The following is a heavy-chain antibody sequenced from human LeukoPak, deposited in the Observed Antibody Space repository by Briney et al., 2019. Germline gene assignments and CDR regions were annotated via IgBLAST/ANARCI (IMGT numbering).Heavy chain of an antibody. J-gene: IGHJ6*03. Sequence: GGSLRLSCAASGFSFSDYEMNWVRQAPGKGLEWVSSISSSSSYIYYADSVKGRFTISRDNAKNSLYLQMNSLRAEDTAVYYCARDQVSVRGVTRYYYYMDVWGKGTTVTVSS. CDR1: GFSFSDYE. CDR2: ISSSSSYI. CDR3: ARDQVSVRGVTRYYYYMDV. V-gene: IGHV3-21*01. D-gene: IGHD3-10*01.